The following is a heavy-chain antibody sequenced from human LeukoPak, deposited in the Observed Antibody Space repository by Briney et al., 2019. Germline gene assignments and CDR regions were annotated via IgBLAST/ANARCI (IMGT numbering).Heavy chain of an antibody. D-gene: IGHD2-2*01. J-gene: IGHJ4*02. V-gene: IGHV1-69*04. CDR1: GGTFSSYA. CDR2: IIPILGIA. Sequence: GASVKVSCKASGGTFSSYAISWVRQAPGQGLEWMGRIIPILGIANYAQKFQGRVTITADKSTSTAYMEPSSLRSEDTAVYYCARDAFYDCSSTSCSSGFDYWGQGTLVTVSS. CDR3: ARDAFYDCSSTSCSSGFDY.